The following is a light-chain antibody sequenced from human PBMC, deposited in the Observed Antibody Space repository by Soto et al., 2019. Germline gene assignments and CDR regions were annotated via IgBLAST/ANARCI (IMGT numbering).Light chain of an antibody. CDR2: SNN. V-gene: IGLV1-44*01. CDR3: AAWDDSLNGYV. Sequence: QSVLTQPPSASGTPGQRVTISCSGSSSDIGSNTVHWYQQLPGTAPKLLIYSNNQQPSGVPDRFSGSQSGTSASLAISGLQSEDEADYYCAAWDDSLNGYVFGTGTKLTVL. CDR1: SSDIGSNT. J-gene: IGLJ1*01.